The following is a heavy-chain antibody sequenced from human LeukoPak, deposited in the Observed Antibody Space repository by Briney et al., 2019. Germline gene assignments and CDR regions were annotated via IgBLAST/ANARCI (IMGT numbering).Heavy chain of an antibody. J-gene: IGHJ5*02. D-gene: IGHD1-20*01. Sequence: ASVKVSCKASGYTFTCYYMHWVRQAPGQGLEWMGWINPNSGGTNYARKFQGRVTMTRDTSISTAYMELSRLRSDDTAVYYCARAYNWGFLNWFDPWGQGTLVTVSS. CDR1: GYTFTCYY. CDR3: ARAYNWGFLNWFDP. V-gene: IGHV1-2*02. CDR2: INPNSGGT.